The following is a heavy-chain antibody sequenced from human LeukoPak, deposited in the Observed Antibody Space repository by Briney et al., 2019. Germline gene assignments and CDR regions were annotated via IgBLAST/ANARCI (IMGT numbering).Heavy chain of an antibody. CDR3: ARPNITSYYDSRGYDAFDV. CDR1: GYKVYAYW. CDR2: IYPDDSDT. J-gene: IGHJ3*01. D-gene: IGHD3-22*01. Sequence: ESLKISCKGSGYKVYAYWIARGRPMPRKGPEWVGVIYPDDSDTRYSPSFQGQVTISADKSVRTAYLQWSSLKASDTAMYYCARPNITSYYDSRGYDAFDVWGQGTMVTVSS. V-gene: IGHV5-51*01.